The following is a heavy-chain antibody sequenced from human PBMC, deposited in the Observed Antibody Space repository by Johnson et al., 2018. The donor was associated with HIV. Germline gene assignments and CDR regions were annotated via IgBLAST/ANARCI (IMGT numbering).Heavy chain of an antibody. CDR3: ARGIPTLPLTGTRGFDI. Sequence: VQLVESGGGVVQPGRSLRLSCVASGFTFSNYAIYWVRQAPGKGLEYVSSISSNGGRTYYANSVKGRFTVSRDNSNNTLYLQMGSLRAEDMAVYYCARGIPTLPLTGTRGFDIWGQGTMVTVSS. CDR1: GFTFSNYA. V-gene: IGHV3-64*01. D-gene: IGHD1-20*01. CDR2: ISSNGGRT. J-gene: IGHJ3*02.